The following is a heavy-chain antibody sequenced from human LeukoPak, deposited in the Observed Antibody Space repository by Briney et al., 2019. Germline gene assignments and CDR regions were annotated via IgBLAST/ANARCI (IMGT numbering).Heavy chain of an antibody. J-gene: IGHJ4*02. CDR2: LIGSGDTT. CDR3: AKDRSLTLPTFERSGYYYY. Sequence: GGSLRLSCAASGFAFRSFDMSWVRQAPGKGLEWVSSLIGSGDTTYYADSVKGRFTISRDNSNNTLYLQMNSLRAEDTALYYCAKDRSLTLPTFERSGYYYYWGQGTLVTVSS. CDR1: GFAFRSFD. V-gene: IGHV3-23*01. D-gene: IGHD3-22*01.